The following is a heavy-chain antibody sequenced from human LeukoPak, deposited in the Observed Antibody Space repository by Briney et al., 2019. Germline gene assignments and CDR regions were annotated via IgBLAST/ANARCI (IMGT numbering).Heavy chain of an antibody. Sequence: QTGGSLRLSCAATGLTSSRFWMHWARQIPGKGLVWVSRIHSDGSSADYADAVKGRFTITRDNAQNMLYLQMNSLRVEDTALYYCAHDAGHYGGMDVWGQGTTVTVSS. V-gene: IGHV3-74*01. J-gene: IGHJ6*02. CDR2: IHSDGSSA. D-gene: IGHD3-3*01. CDR1: GLTSSRFW. CDR3: AHDAGHYGGMDV.